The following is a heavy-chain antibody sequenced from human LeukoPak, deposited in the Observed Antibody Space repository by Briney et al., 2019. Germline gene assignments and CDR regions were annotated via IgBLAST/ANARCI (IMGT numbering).Heavy chain of an antibody. D-gene: IGHD3-22*01. J-gene: IGHJ6*02. CDR2: ISWNSGSI. V-gene: IGHV3-9*01. CDR1: GFTFDDYA. CDR3: AKNGVYYDSSGYYRASYGMDV. Sequence: GGSLRLSCAASGFTFDDYAMHWVRQAPGKGLEWVSGISWNSGSIGYADSVKGRFTISRDNAKNTLYLQMNSLRAEDTAVYYCAKNGVYYDSSGYYRASYGMDVWGQGTTVTVSS.